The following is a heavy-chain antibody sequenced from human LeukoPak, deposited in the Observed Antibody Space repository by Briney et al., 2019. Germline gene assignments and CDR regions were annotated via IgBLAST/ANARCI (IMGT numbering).Heavy chain of an antibody. V-gene: IGHV5-10-1*01. CDR1: GYSFTSYW. J-gene: IGHJ5*02. CDR3: ARHTDYYDSSATNEPDNWFDP. CDR2: IDPSDSYT. D-gene: IGHD3-22*01. Sequence: TGESPEISCKGSGYSFTSYWISWVRQMPGKGLEWMGRIDPSDSYTNYSPSFQGHVTISADKSISTAYLQWSSLKASDTAMYYCARHTDYYDSSATNEPDNWFDPWGQGALVPGSS.